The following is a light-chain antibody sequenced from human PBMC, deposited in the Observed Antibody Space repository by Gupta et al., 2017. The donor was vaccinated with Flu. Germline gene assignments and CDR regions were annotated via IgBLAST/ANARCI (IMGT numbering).Light chain of an antibody. CDR2: KDI. Sequence: SPELTQSPSMSASPGQTARLTCSGDVLPKQYVYWYQQQPGQAPVLVIYKDIERPSGIPERFSGSSSGTTVTLTISGVQAEDEADYYCQSPDSSGTYVVFGGGTKLTVL. CDR1: VLPKQY. J-gene: IGLJ2*01. V-gene: IGLV3-25*02. CDR3: QSPDSSGTYVV.